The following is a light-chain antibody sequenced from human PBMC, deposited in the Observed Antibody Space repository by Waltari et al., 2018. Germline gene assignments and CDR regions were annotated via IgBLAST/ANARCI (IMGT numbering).Light chain of an antibody. CDR2: DVS. CDR3: SSYTSSSLYD. Sequence: QSALTQPASVSGSPGQSITISCTGTSSDVGGYNYVSWYQQHPGKAPKLMIYDVSNRPSGVSNRFSGSKSGNTASLIISGLQAEDEADYYCSSYTSSSLYDFGRGTKVTVL. J-gene: IGLJ1*01. V-gene: IGLV2-14*03. CDR1: SSDVGGYNY.